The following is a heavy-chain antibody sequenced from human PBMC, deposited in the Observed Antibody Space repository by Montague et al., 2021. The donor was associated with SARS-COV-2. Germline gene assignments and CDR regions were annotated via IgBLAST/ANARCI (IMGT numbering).Heavy chain of an antibody. CDR3: ARDSGGGRGGVITSYYFDY. J-gene: IGHJ4*02. CDR1: GGSVSSGSYY. CDR2: IYYSGST. D-gene: IGHD3-10*01. V-gene: IGHV4-61*01. Sequence: SETLSLTCTVSGGSVSSGSYYWSWIRQPPGKGLEWIGYIYYSGSTNYNPSLKSRVTISVDTSKNQFSLKLSSVTAADAAVYYCARDSGGGRGGVITSYYFDYWGQGTLVTVSS.